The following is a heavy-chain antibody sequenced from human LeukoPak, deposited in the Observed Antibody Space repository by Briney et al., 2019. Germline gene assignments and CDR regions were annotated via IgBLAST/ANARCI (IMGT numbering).Heavy chain of an antibody. CDR2: ISGSGGST. CDR3: AKEGTNYYDSSNHFDY. V-gene: IGHV3-23*01. D-gene: IGHD3-22*01. Sequence: PGGSLRLSCAASGFTFSSYAMSWVRQAPGKGLEWVSAISGSGGSTYYADSVKGRFTISRDNSKNTLYLQMNSLRAEDTAVYYCAKEGTNYYDSSNHFDYWGQGTLVTVSS. CDR1: GFTFSSYA. J-gene: IGHJ4*02.